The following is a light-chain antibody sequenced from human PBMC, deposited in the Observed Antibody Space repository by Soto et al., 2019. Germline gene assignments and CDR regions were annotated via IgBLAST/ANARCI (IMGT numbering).Light chain of an antibody. CDR1: SSDIGSYNR. CDR2: DVT. CDR3: NSFTISSTYV. Sequence: QSVLTQPASVSGSPGQSITISCSGTSSDIGSYNRVSWYQQYPGKAPKLIIYDVTSRPSGVSSRFSGSKSGNTASLTISGLQAEDEADYYCNSFTISSTYVFGTGTRSPS. J-gene: IGLJ1*01. V-gene: IGLV2-14*01.